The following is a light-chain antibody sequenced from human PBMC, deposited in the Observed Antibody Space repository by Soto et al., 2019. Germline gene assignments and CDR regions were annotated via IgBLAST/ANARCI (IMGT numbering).Light chain of an antibody. CDR1: QTISSW. V-gene: IGKV1-5*03. Sequence: IPMPPSPSTLSVSVRARVTIPCRASQTISSWLAWYQQKPGKAPKLLIYKASTLKSGVPSRFSGSGSGTEFTLTISSLEPEDVATYYCQQRSTWPCTFGHGTKVDIK. CDR3: QQRSTWPCT. CDR2: KAS. J-gene: IGKJ1*01.